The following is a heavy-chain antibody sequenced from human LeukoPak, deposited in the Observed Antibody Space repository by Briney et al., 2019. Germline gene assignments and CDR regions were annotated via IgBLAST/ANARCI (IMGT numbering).Heavy chain of an antibody. Sequence: GRSLRLSCAVSGFTFSSYGMHWVRQAPGKGLEWVAVISYDGSNKHYADSVKGRFTISRDKSKNTLYLQMNSLRAEDTAVYYCAKDLLGGDSGSYYEVGELGMDVWGQGTTVTVSS. J-gene: IGHJ6*02. CDR1: GFTFSSYG. CDR2: ISYDGSNK. CDR3: AKDLLGGDSGSYYEVGELGMDV. D-gene: IGHD1-26*01. V-gene: IGHV3-30*18.